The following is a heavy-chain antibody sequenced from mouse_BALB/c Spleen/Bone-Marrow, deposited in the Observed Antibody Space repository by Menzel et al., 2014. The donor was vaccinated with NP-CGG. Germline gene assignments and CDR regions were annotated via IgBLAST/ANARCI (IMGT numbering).Heavy chain of an antibody. D-gene: IGHD2-14*01. Sequence: VQLQESGAELARPGASVKMSCKASGYTFTSYTMHWVKQRPGQGLEWIGYTNPSSGYTNYNQKFKDKATLTADKSSSTAYMQLSSLTSEDSAVYYCTRSYWYDVAWFAYWGQGTLVTVSA. V-gene: IGHV1-4*01. CDR1: GYTFTSYT. CDR2: TNPSSGYT. J-gene: IGHJ3*01. CDR3: TRSYWYDVAWFAY.